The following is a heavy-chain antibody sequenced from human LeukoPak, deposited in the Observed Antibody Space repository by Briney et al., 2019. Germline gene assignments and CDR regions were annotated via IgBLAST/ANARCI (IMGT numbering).Heavy chain of an antibody. Sequence: PGGSLRLSCAASGFTFSTYGMHWVRQTPGKGLDWVALISYDGSNKYYADSVKGRFSISRDSSKNILYLQMNSLRAEDTAVYYCAKDRCSNGVGCYYYYMDVWGKGTTVTISS. J-gene: IGHJ6*03. D-gene: IGHD2-8*01. CDR2: ISYDGSNK. V-gene: IGHV3-30*18. CDR3: AKDRCSNGVGCYYYYMDV. CDR1: GFTFSTYG.